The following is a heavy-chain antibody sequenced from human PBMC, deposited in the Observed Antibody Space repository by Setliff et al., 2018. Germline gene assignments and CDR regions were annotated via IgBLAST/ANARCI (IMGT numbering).Heavy chain of an antibody. V-gene: IGHV2-5*01. J-gene: IGHJ1*01. CDR3: AHKYGDYVRYFQH. CDR1: GYSISSGYYW. D-gene: IGHD4-17*01. Sequence: TLSLTCAVSGYSISSGYYWGWIRQPPGKGLEWLALIYWNDDKRYSPSLKSRLTITKDTSKNQVVLTMTNMDPVDTATYYCAHKYGDYVRYFQHWGQGTLVTVS. CDR2: IYWNDDK.